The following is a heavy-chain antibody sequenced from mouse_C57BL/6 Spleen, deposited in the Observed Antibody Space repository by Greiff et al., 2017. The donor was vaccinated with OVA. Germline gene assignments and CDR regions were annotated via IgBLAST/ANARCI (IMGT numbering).Heavy chain of an antibody. D-gene: IGHD2-4*01. CDR2: ISSGGSYT. CDR1: GFTFSSYG. J-gene: IGHJ1*03. Sequence: EVKLVESGGDLVKPGGSLKLSCAASGFTFSSYGMSWVRQTPDKRLEWVATISSGGSYTYYADSVKGRFTISRDNAKNTLYLQMSRLKYEDTAMYYCTRRDFPYLDFDVWGTGTTVTVAS. V-gene: IGHV5-6*02. CDR3: TRRDFPYLDFDV.